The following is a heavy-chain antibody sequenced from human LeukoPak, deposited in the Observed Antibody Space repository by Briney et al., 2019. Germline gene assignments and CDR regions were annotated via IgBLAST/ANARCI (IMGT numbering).Heavy chain of an antibody. J-gene: IGHJ4*02. V-gene: IGHV3-7*04. CDR1: WFNFQDYW. CDR3: TGGALDY. Sequence: LTGGSLRLSCAACWFNFQDYWMGWVRQAPGQGLEWVAKINQDGREQHFVDSVKGRLTISRDNAKNSLFLQIDSLRAEDTAVYYCTGGALDYWGQGALVTVSS. CDR2: INQDGREQ.